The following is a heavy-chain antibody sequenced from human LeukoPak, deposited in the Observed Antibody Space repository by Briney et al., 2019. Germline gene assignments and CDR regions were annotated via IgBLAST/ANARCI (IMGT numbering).Heavy chain of an antibody. CDR2: FDPEDGET. CDR3: ATGGVYSSSWYYFDY. J-gene: IGHJ4*02. V-gene: IGHV1-24*01. D-gene: IGHD6-13*01. CDR1: GYTLTELS. Sequence: ASVTVSCMVSGYTLTELSMHWVRQAPGKGLEWMGGFDPEDGETIYAQKFQGRVTMTEDTSTDTAYMELSSLRSEDTAVYYCATGGVYSSSWYYFDYWGQGTLVTVSS.